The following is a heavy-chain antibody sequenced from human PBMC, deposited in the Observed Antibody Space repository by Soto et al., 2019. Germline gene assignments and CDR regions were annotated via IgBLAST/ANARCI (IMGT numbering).Heavy chain of an antibody. D-gene: IGHD4-17*01. V-gene: IGHV4-59*01. J-gene: IGHJ6*02. CDR3: ARHLPIYGDYGLNYYYGMDV. CDR2: IYYSGST. Sequence: ETLSLTCTVSGGSISSYYWSWIRQPPGKGLEWIGYIYYSGSTNYNPSLKSRVTISVDTSKNQFSLKLSSVTAADTAVYYCARHLPIYGDYGLNYYYGMDVWGQGTTVTVSS. CDR1: GGSISSYY.